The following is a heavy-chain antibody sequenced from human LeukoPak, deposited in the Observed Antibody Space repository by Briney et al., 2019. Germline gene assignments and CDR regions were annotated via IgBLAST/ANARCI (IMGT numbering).Heavy chain of an antibody. CDR1: GGSISSGTYY. CDR2: IYTSGST. CDR3: ARDVGWLTTIWSYYMDV. J-gene: IGHJ6*03. D-gene: IGHD4/OR15-4a*01. V-gene: IGHV4-61*02. Sequence: SETLSLTCTVSGGSISSGTYYWSWIRQPAGKGLEWIGRIYTSGSTNYNPSLKSRVTISVDTSKNQFSLKLSSVTAADTAVYYCARDVGWLTTIWSYYMDVWGKGTTVTVSS.